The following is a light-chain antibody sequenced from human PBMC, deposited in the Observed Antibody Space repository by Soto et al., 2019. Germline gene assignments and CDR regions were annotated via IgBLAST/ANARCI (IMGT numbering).Light chain of an antibody. CDR1: ESISDY. J-gene: IGKJ5*01. Sequence: DIQMTQSPSSLCASVGDRVTTTLLSSESISDYLSVYQQEPGKAPNLLIYAASSLQSGVPSRFSGGGSRTDFTLTISSLQPDDFATYYCQQSYNLPRTFGQGRRPAIK. V-gene: IGKV1-39*01. CDR3: QQSYNLPRT. CDR2: AAS.